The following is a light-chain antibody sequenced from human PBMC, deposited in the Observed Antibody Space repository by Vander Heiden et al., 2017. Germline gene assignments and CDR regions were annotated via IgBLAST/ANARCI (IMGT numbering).Light chain of an antibody. CDR3: SSYTSSSSSVV. J-gene: IGLJ2*01. Sequence: QSALPQPASVSGSPGQSITLSCTGTSSDVGGYNYVSWYQQHPGKAPKLMIYEVSNRPSGVSNRFSGSKSGNTASLTISGLQAEDEADYYCSSYTSSSSSVVFGGGTKLTVL. CDR1: SSDVGGYNY. CDR2: EVS. V-gene: IGLV2-14*01.